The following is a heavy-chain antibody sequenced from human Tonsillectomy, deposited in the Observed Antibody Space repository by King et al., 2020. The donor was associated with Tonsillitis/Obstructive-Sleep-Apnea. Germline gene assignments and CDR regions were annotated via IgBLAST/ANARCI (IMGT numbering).Heavy chain of an antibody. V-gene: IGHV5-51*01. Sequence: DVQLVESGAEVKKPGESLKISCTGSGYRFTSYWIGWVRQMPGKGLEWMGIIYPGDSDTRYSPSFQGQVTISVDKSTSTAYLQWSSLKASDTAMYYCARQSGSGSYSATSYYYYYYMDVWGKGTTVTVSS. CDR3: ARQSGSGSYSATSYYYYYYMDV. CDR2: IYPGDSDT. J-gene: IGHJ6*03. D-gene: IGHD3-10*01. CDR1: GYRFTSYW.